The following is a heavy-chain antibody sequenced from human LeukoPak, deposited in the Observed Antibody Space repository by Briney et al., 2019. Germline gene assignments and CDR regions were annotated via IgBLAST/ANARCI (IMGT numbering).Heavy chain of an antibody. CDR2: ISYDGSNK. CDR1: GFTFSSYA. CDR3: AKSYSSGFDY. V-gene: IGHV3-30*18. J-gene: IGHJ4*02. D-gene: IGHD6-19*01. Sequence: GRSLRLSCAASGFTFSSYAMHWVRQAPGKGLEWVAVISYDGSNKYYADSVKGRFTISRDNSKNTLYLQMNSLRAEDTAVYYCAKSYSSGFDYWGQGTLVTVSS.